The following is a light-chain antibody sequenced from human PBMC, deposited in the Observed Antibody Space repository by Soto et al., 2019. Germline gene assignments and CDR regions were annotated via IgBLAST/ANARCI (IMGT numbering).Light chain of an antibody. CDR2: DVN. CDR3: SSYTDSSTVV. Sequence: QSALTQPASVSGSPGQSITISCTGSSSDVGGYDYVSWYQQDPGKAPKLMIYDVNNRPSGVSNRFSGSKPGNTASLTISGLQSEDEADYYCSSYTDSSTVVFGGGTQLTVL. V-gene: IGLV2-14*03. CDR1: SSDVGGYDY. J-gene: IGLJ3*02.